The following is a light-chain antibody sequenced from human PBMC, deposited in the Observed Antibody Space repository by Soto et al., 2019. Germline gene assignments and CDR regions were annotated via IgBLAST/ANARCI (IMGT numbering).Light chain of an antibody. J-gene: IGKJ4*01. CDR1: QSVTSSN. CDR2: GAS. V-gene: IGKV3-20*01. CDR3: QQYDTSPLT. Sequence: EIVLTQSPGTLSLSPGERVTLSCRASQSVTSSNLAWYQQKPGQAPSLLISGASTRATGIPDRFIGSGSGTDFTVTISRLKPEDFAVYYCQQYDTSPLTFGGGTKVEI.